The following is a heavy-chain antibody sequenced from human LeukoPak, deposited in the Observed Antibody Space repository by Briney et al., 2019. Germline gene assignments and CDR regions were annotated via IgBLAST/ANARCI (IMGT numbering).Heavy chain of an antibody. CDR1: GYTFTSYY. D-gene: IGHD1-14*01. CDR3: ARGVAGVYFYYYMDV. Sequence: ASVKVSCKTSGYTFTSYYMHWVRQAPGQGLEWMGIINPSGGSTNYAQKFQGRVTMTRDTSISTAYMELSSLRSDDTAVYYCARGVAGVYFYYYMDVWGKGTTVTVSS. J-gene: IGHJ6*03. CDR2: INPSGGST. V-gene: IGHV1-46*01.